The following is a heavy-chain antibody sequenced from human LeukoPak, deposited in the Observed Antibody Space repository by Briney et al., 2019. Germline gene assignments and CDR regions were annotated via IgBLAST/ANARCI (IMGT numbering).Heavy chain of an antibody. Sequence: PSETLSLTCTVSGGSISSGVYSWSWIRQHPGMGLEWIGYIYYSGSTYYNPSLKSRVTISVDTSKNQFSLKLSSVTAADTAVYYCARFSPIAWRYGMDVWGQGTTVTVSS. CDR3: ARFSPIAWRYGMDV. V-gene: IGHV4-31*03. J-gene: IGHJ6*02. CDR1: GGSISSGVYS. CDR2: IYYSGST. D-gene: IGHD2-15*01.